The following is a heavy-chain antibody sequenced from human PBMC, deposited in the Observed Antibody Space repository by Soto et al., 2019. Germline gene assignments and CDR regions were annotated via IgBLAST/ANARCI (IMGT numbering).Heavy chain of an antibody. D-gene: IGHD6-13*01. V-gene: IGHV1-18*04. CDR3: AREGEIATRGYYYYGMDV. Sequence: GASVKVSCKASGYTFTSYGISWVRQAPGQGLEWMGWISAYNGNTNYAQKLQGRVTMTTDTSTSTAYMELRSLRSDDTAVYYCAREGEIATRGYYYYGMDVWGQGTTVTVSS. J-gene: IGHJ6*02. CDR2: ISAYNGNT. CDR1: GYTFTSYG.